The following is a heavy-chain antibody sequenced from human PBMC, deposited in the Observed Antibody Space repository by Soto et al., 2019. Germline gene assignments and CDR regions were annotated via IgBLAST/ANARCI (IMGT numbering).Heavy chain of an antibody. CDR1: GYSFANYT. J-gene: IGHJ4*02. CDR3: ARGGGYYGSGAYYRGYFAH. D-gene: IGHD3-10*01. Sequence: QVQLVQSGAEVKKPGASVTVSCKASGYSFANYTIHWVRQAPGQGLEWMGWLNPDTASTKFSPKFQGRVIITRDKSANTAFMQLTSLTSEDTALYYCARGGGYYGSGAYYRGYFAHWGPGTLVAVSS. V-gene: IGHV1-3*01. CDR2: LNPDTAST.